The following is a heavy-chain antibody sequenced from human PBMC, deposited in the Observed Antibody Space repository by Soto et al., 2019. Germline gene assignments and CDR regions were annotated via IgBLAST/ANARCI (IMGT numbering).Heavy chain of an antibody. Sequence: SETLSLTCTVSGGSISSGGYYWSWIRQHPGKGLEWIGYIYYSGSTYYNPSLKSRVTISVDTSKNQFSLKLSSVTAADTAVYYCARDVRDYYGSGSYYNDNWFDPWGQGTLVTVSS. D-gene: IGHD3-10*01. CDR1: GGSISSGGYY. J-gene: IGHJ5*02. CDR2: IYYSGST. CDR3: ARDVRDYYGSGSYYNDNWFDP. V-gene: IGHV4-31*03.